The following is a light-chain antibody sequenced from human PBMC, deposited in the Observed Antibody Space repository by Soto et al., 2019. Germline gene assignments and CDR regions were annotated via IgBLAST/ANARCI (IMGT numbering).Light chain of an antibody. V-gene: IGKV3-20*01. Sequence: ENVLTQSPGTLSLSPGERATLSCRASQSVGYALAWYQQKPGQAPRLLISDASSRATGVPDRFSGSGSGTDFTLTISRLEPEDFALYYCQQYGPSLITCGQGTRLEIK. J-gene: IGKJ5*01. CDR2: DAS. CDR3: QQYGPSLIT. CDR1: QSVGYA.